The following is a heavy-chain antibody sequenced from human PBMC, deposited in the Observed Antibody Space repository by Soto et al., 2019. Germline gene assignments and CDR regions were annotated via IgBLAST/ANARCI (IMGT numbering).Heavy chain of an antibody. J-gene: IGHJ4*02. CDR1: GFPFSNHA. Sequence: QTGGSLRLSCAASGFPFSNHAMSWVRQAPGKGLEWVSCISDGGDLIYYADSVKGRFSMSRDNSENMLYLQMTNLRAEDTAIYFCAKRQGTGLAAKNFDFWGEGTLVTVS. CDR2: ISDGGDLI. D-gene: IGHD2-15*01. V-gene: IGHV3-23*01. CDR3: AKRQGTGLAAKNFDF.